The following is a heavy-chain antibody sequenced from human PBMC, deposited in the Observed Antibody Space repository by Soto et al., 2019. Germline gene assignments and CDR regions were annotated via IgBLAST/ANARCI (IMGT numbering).Heavy chain of an antibody. D-gene: IGHD3-3*01. J-gene: IGHJ4*02. CDR2: IYYTGST. CDR1: GGSVSCGSYY. Sequence: ASVTLYLTCTVCGGSVSCGSYYWSWIRQPPGKGLEWIGYIYYTGSTNYNPSLKSRVTISVDTSKNQFSLNLRSVTAADTAVYYCARKRFYDFWSGYPIGDYSGQGTLVTVSS. CDR3: ARKRFYDFWSGYPIGDY. V-gene: IGHV4-61*01.